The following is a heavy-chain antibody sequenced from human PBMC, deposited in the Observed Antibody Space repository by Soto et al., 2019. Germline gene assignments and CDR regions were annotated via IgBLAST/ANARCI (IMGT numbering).Heavy chain of an antibody. CDR2: INPNSGGT. V-gene: IGHV1-2*02. D-gene: IGHD2-15*01. Sequence: SVKVSCKASGYTFTSYGISWVRQAPGQGLEWMGWINPNSGGTNYAQKFQGRVTMTRDTSISTAYMELSRLRSDDTAVYYCARDRVPNCSGGSCYPDYYYYGMDVWGQGTTVTVSS. CDR1: GYTFTSYG. CDR3: ARDRVPNCSGGSCYPDYYYYGMDV. J-gene: IGHJ6*02.